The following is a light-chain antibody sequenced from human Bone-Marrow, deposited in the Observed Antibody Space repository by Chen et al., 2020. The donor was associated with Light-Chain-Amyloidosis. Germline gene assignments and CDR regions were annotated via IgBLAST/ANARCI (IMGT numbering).Light chain of an antibody. CDR2: DDS. J-gene: IGLJ3*02. Sequence: SYVLTQPSSVSVAPGQTATIASGGNNIGSTSVHWYQQTPVQAPLLVVYDDSDRPSVIPERLSGSNSGNTATLTISRVEAGDEADYYCQVWDRRSDRPVFGGGTKLTVL. V-gene: IGLV3-21*02. CDR1: NIGSTS. CDR3: QVWDRRSDRPV.